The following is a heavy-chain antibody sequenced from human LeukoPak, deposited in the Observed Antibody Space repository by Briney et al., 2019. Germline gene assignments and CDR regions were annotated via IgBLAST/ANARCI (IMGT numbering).Heavy chain of an antibody. CDR3: AKKYCSSTSCYNYFDY. Sequence: QSGGSLRLSCAASGFTFSSYAMSWVRQAPGKGLGWVSAISGSGGSTYYADSVKGRFTISRDNSKNTLYLQMNSLRAEDTAVYYCAKKYCSSTSCYNYFDYWGQGTLVTVSS. J-gene: IGHJ4*02. CDR1: GFTFSSYA. CDR2: ISGSGGST. V-gene: IGHV3-23*01. D-gene: IGHD2-2*02.